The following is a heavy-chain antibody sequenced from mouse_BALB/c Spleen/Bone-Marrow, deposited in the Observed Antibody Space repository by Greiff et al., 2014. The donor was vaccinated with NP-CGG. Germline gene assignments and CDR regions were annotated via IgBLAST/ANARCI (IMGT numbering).Heavy chain of an antibody. J-gene: IGHJ1*01. CDR2: IWAGGSR. CDR3: ARVYLWYFDV. Sequence: VKLMESGPGLVAPSQSLSITCTASGFSLTSYGVHWVRQPPGKGLEWLGAIWAGGSRNYNSALMSRLSISKDNSKSQVFLKMNSLQTDDTSMYYCARVYLWYFDVWGAGTTVTVSS. V-gene: IGHV2-9*02. CDR1: GFSLTSYG. D-gene: IGHD2-3*01.